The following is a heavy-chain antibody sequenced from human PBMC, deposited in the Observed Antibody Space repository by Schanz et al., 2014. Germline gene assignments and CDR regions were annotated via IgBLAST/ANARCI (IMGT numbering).Heavy chain of an antibody. J-gene: IGHJ6*02. V-gene: IGHV1-69*02. Sequence: QVQLVQSGAEVRKPGSSVKVSCKASGDTFRSYTINWVRHAPGQGLEWMGRIIPITGITNYAQKFQGRVTFTADKSTSTAFLEVNSLRAEDTAIYYCATSYSSSSYFYVMDVWGQGTTVTVSS. CDR3: ATSYSSSSYFYVMDV. CDR1: GDTFRSYT. CDR2: IIPITGIT. D-gene: IGHD6-6*01.